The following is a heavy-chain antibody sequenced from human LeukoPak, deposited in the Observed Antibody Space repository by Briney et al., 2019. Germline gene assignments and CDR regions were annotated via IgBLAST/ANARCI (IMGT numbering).Heavy chain of an antibody. D-gene: IGHD1-26*01. Sequence: PGGSLRLSCAASGFTFRNFWMTGVRQAPGKGLEWVANIMQDGSEKHYVDSVKGRFTISRDNAKNSLYLQMNSLRAEDTAVYYWGGQTLFLGGPAAMDVWGKGTTVTVSS. CDR2: IMQDGSEK. CDR1: GFTFRNFW. CDR3: GGQTLFLGGPAAMDV. V-gene: IGHV3-7*03. J-gene: IGHJ6*04.